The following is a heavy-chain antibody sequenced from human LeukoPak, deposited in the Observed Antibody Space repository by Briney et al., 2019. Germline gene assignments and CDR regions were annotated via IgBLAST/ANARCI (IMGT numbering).Heavy chain of an antibody. Sequence: PSETLSLTCTVSGGSISSYYWSWIRQPPGKGLEWIGYIYYSGSTNYNPSLKSRVTISVDTSKNQFSLKLSSVTAADTAVYYCARADYYGSRVYFGYWGQGTLVTVSS. CDR1: GGSISSYY. D-gene: IGHD3-10*01. V-gene: IGHV4-59*01. CDR2: IYYSGST. J-gene: IGHJ4*02. CDR3: ARADYYGSRVYFGY.